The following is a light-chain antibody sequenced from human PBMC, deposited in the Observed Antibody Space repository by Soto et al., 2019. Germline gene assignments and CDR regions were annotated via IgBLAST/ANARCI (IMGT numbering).Light chain of an antibody. J-gene: IGKJ2*01. V-gene: IGKV1-39*01. CDR3: QQSYSAPST. Sequence: DIQMTQSPSSLSASVGDRVTITCRASQSIYSSLNWYHQKPGKAPKLLIYAASKFKSGVPSRFSGSGSWTDFTLSISSLQPEDCATYYGQQSYSAPSTFGQGTKLEI. CDR2: AAS. CDR1: QSIYSS.